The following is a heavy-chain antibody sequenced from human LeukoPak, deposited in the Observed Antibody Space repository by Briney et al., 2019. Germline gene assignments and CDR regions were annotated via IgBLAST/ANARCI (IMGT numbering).Heavy chain of an antibody. CDR2: IYYSGST. J-gene: IGHJ5*02. CDR3: ARGPPYYDFCSGYPGGNWFDP. CDR1: GGSISSYY. Sequence: SETLSLTCTVSGGSISSYYWSWIRQPPGKGLEWIGYIYYSGSTNYNPSLKSRVTISVDTSKNQFSLKLSSVTAADTAVYYCARGPPYYDFCSGYPGGNWFDPWGQGTLVTVSS. D-gene: IGHD3-3*01. V-gene: IGHV4-59*01.